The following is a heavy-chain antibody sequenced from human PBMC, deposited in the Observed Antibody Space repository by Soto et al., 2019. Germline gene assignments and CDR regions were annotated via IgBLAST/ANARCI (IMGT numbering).Heavy chain of an antibody. V-gene: IGHV1-46*03. CDR2: INPSGGRT. Sequence: QVQLVQSGAEVKKPGASVKVSCEASGYTFTSYYIHWVRQAPGQGLEYMGIINPSGGRTTYAQKFQGRVTMTRDTSTSTVYLELSNLRSEDTAVYYCGRDSLGNWNVRYWGQGTLVTVSS. D-gene: IGHD1-1*01. J-gene: IGHJ4*02. CDR1: GYTFTSYY. CDR3: GRDSLGNWNVRY.